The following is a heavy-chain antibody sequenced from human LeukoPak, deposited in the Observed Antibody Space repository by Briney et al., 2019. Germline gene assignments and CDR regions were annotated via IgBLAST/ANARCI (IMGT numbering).Heavy chain of an antibody. V-gene: IGHV4-30-4*01. J-gene: IGHJ4*02. D-gene: IGHD5-18*01. CDR3: AGRQRGLFDY. Sequence: SETLSLTCTVSGGSISSGDYYWSWVRQPPGKGLEWVGYIYYSGSTYYNPSLKSRVTISVDTSKNQFSLKLSSVTAADTAVYYCAGRQRGLFDYWGQGTLVTVSS. CDR2: IYYSGST. CDR1: GGSISSGDYY.